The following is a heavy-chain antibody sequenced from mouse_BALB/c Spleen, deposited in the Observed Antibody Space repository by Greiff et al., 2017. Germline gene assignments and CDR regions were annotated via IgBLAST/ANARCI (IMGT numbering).Heavy chain of an antibody. CDR1: GYSITSDYA. CDR2: ISYSGST. CDR3: ARGPLYYFDY. J-gene: IGHJ2*01. Sequence: DVKLVESGPGLVKPSQSLSLTCTVTGYSITSDYAWNWIRQFPGNKLEWMGYISYSGSTSYNPSLKSRISITRDTSKNQFFLQLNSVTTEDTATYYCARGPLYYFDYWGQGTTLTVSS. V-gene: IGHV3-2*02. D-gene: IGHD6-1*01.